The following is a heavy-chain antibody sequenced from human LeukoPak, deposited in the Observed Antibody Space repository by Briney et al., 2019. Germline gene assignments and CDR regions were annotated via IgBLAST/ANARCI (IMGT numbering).Heavy chain of an antibody. CDR3: ARVPAARLSIYFDY. D-gene: IGHD6-6*01. V-gene: IGHV4-30-4*01. Sequence: PSETLSLTCTVSGGSISSGDYYWSWIRQPPGKGLEWIGYIYYSGSTYYNPSLKSRVTISVDTSKNQFSLKLSSVTAADTAVYYCARVPAARLSIYFDYWGQGTLVTVSS. J-gene: IGHJ4*02. CDR2: IYYSGST. CDR1: GGSISSGDYY.